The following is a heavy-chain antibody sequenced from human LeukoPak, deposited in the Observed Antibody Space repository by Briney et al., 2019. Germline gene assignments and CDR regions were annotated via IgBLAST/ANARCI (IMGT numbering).Heavy chain of an antibody. CDR2: IDTAGDT. D-gene: IGHD2-2*01. J-gene: IGHJ6*02. V-gene: IGHV3-13*01. Sequence: PGGSLRLSCAASGFTFSNYDMHWVRQATGKGLEWVSSIDTAGDTYYPGSVKGRFTISRENAKKSFYLQMNSLRVGDTAVYYCARGSCSSSSCYERLNGLDVWGQGTTVTVSS. CDR1: GFTFSNYD. CDR3: ARGSCSSSSCYERLNGLDV.